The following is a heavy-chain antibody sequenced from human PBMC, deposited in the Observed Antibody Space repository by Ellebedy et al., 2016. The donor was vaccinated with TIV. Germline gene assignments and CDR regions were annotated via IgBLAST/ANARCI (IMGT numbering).Heavy chain of an antibody. CDR1: GFTFRSYT. J-gene: IGHJ4*02. CDR2: ISSSSRLI. Sequence: PGGSLRLSCVASGFTFRSYTMVWVRQAPGKGLEWDSSISSSSRLIYYADSVKGRFTVSRDNAKNSLYLQMDSLSADDTAIYYCARDWVGGAYWGQGTLVTVSS. CDR3: ARDWVGGAY. D-gene: IGHD1-26*01. V-gene: IGHV3-21*01.